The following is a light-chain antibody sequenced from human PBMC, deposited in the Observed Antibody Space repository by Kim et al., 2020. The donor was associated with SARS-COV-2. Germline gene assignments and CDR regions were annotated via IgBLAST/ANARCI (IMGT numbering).Light chain of an antibody. CDR2: GKN. CDR1: SLRSYS. J-gene: IGLJ1*01. V-gene: IGLV3-19*01. Sequence: VMITCKGTSLRSYSASWYQQKPGQASVLVIYGKNNRTSGIPDRFSGSSSGNTASLTITGAQAEDEADYYCNSRDSSGNHLEVFGTGTKVTVL. CDR3: NSRDSSGNHLEV.